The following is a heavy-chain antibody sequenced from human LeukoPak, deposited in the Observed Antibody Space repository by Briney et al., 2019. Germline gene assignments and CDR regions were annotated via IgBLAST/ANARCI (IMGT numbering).Heavy chain of an antibody. Sequence: GASVKVSCKASGYTFTSYGISWVRQAPGQGLEWMGRIIPILGVANYAQKFQGRVTITADKSTSTAYMELSSLRSEDTAVYYCARESGIAAAGRTFDIWGQGTMVTVSS. CDR1: GYTFTSYG. D-gene: IGHD6-13*01. V-gene: IGHV1-69*04. CDR2: IIPILGVA. J-gene: IGHJ3*02. CDR3: ARESGIAAAGRTFDI.